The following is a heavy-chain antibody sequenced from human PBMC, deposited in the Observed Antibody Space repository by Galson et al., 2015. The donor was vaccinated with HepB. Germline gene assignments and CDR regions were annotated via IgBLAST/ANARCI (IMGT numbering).Heavy chain of an antibody. J-gene: IGHJ4*02. Sequence: SLRLSCAASGFTFSHYAMHWVRQAPGTGLEWGAVVSYDGSYTSHADSVKGQFTVSRDNSKNTLYLQMNSLRSEDTAVYYCARVRGLVIAAALDFWGQGTLVTVSS. V-gene: IGHV3-30-3*01. CDR3: ARVRGLVIAAALDF. CDR1: GFTFSHYA. D-gene: IGHD6-13*01. CDR2: VSYDGSYT.